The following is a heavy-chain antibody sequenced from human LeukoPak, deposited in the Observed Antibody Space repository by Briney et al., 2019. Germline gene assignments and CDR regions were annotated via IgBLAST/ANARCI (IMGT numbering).Heavy chain of an antibody. V-gene: IGHV3-23*01. Sequence: PGGSLRLSCAASGFTFSSYAMSWVRQAPGKGLEWVSAISGSGGSTYYADSVKGRFTISRDNSKNTLYLQMNSLRAEDTAVYYCARPRSMSQRGWYDYWGQGTLVTVSS. CDR3: ARPRSMSQRGWYDY. CDR1: GFTFSSYA. J-gene: IGHJ4*02. CDR2: ISGSGGST. D-gene: IGHD6-19*01.